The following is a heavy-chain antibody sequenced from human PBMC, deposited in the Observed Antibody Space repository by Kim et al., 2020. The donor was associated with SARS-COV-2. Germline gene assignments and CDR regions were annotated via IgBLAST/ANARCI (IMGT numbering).Heavy chain of an antibody. CDR3: ARSLVQHGEVDY. V-gene: IGHV5-51*01. Sequence: YSPSFQGQVTLSADKSISTAYLQWSSLKASDTAMYYCARSLVQHGEVDYWGQGTLVTVSS. J-gene: IGHJ4*02. D-gene: IGHD3-10*01.